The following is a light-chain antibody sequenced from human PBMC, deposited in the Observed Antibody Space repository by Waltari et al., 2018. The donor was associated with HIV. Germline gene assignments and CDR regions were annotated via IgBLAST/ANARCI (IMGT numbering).Light chain of an antibody. CDR3: RSYTSSSTDVV. CDR2: EVT. CDR1: SSDVRAYNY. Sequence: QSATTPPASVSGSPRQSITVSCTGTSSDVRAYNYVSWYQQHPDNALYLMHYEVTTRPSGVSKRFSGSKSGNTATLTISGLQAEDEADYYCRSYTSSSTDVVFGGGTKLTVL. J-gene: IGLJ2*01. V-gene: IGLV2-14*01.